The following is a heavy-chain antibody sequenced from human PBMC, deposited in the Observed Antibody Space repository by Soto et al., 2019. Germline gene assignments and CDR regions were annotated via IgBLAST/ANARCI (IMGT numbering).Heavy chain of an antibody. V-gene: IGHV3-21*04. CDR3: ARSPDLRATLVDY. J-gene: IGHJ4*02. Sequence: PGGSLRLSCAASGFNFSSYSMNWVRQAPGKGLEWVSSISSSSSYIYYADSVKGQVTISADKSISTAYLQWSSLKASDTAMYYCARSPDLRATLVDYWGQGTLVTVSS. CDR1: GFNFSSYS. D-gene: IGHD5-12*01. CDR2: ISSSSSYI.